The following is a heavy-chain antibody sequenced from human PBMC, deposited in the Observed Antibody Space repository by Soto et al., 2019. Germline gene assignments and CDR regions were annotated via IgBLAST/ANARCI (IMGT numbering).Heavy chain of an antibody. CDR2: INSDGSST. J-gene: IGHJ5*02. V-gene: IGHV3-74*01. Sequence: GGSLRLSCAASGFTFSSYWMHWVRQAPGKGLVWVSRINSDGSSTSYADSVKGRFTISRDNAKNTLYLQMNSLRAEDTAVYYCARSVYSSGWSNWFDPWGQGTLVTVSS. CDR1: GFTFSSYW. CDR3: ARSVYSSGWSNWFDP. D-gene: IGHD6-19*01.